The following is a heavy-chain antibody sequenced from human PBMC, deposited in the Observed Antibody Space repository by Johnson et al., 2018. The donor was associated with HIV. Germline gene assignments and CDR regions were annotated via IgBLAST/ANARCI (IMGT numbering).Heavy chain of an antibody. CDR2: ISSSGSTI. CDR1: GFTVSDYY. Sequence: QVQLVESGGGLVQPGGSLRLSCAASGFTVSDYYMSWIRQAPGKGLEWVSYISSSGSTIYYAASVKGRCIISRDNAKKSLYLQMNSLRAEDTAVYYCARGGYSSGWIYAFDIWGQGTMVTVSS. J-gene: IGHJ3*02. D-gene: IGHD6-19*01. V-gene: IGHV3-11*04. CDR3: ARGGYSSGWIYAFDI.